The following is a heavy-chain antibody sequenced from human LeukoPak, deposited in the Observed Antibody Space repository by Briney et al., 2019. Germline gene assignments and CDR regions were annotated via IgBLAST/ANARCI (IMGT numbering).Heavy chain of an antibody. CDR1: GVSISSYY. CDR3: ARHVAYYDFWSGRHYYGMDV. CDR2: IYYSGST. J-gene: IGHJ6*02. Sequence: SQTLSLTRAVSGVSISSYYSRWVRRPPGKGLGWIGYIYYSGSTNYNPSLQSRVTISVDTSKNQFPLKVSSVNAADTAVYYCARHVAYYDFWSGRHYYGMDVWGQGTTVTVSS. D-gene: IGHD3-3*01. V-gene: IGHV4-59*08.